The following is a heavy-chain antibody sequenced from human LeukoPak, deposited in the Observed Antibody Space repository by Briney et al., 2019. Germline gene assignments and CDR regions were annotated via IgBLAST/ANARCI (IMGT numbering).Heavy chain of an antibody. D-gene: IGHD6-13*01. Sequence: ASVKVSCKASGYTFTSYGISWVRQAPGQGLEWMGWISAYNGNTNYAQKLQDRVTITTDTSTSTAYMELRSLRSDDTAVYYCARDAAGSSSWYDYYYMDVWGKGTTVTVS. V-gene: IGHV1-18*01. J-gene: IGHJ6*03. CDR2: ISAYNGNT. CDR3: ARDAAGSSSWYDYYYMDV. CDR1: GYTFTSYG.